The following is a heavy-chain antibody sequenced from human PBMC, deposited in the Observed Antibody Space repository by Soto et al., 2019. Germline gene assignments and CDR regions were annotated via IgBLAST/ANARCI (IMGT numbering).Heavy chain of an antibody. CDR2: IYHSGST. CDR1: GGSISSGGYS. V-gene: IGHV4-30-2*01. CDR3: ARGGGGYCSGGSCYPGAFDI. Sequence: PSETLSLTCAVSGGSISSGGYSWSWIRQPPGKGLEWIGYIYHSGSTYYNPSLKSRVTISVDRSKNQFSLKLSSVTAADTAVYYCARGGGGYCSGGSCYPGAFDIWGQGTMVTVSS. J-gene: IGHJ3*02. D-gene: IGHD2-15*01.